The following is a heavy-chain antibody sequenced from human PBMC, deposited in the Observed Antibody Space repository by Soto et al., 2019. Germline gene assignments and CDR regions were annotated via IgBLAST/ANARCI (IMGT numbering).Heavy chain of an antibody. CDR1: GFTFSSYL. CDR2: INSDGSST. D-gene: IGHD1-1*01. V-gene: IGHV3-74*01. CDR3: ARAPDPREHWFDP. J-gene: IGHJ5*02. Sequence: PGGSLRLSCAASGFTFSSYLMHWVRQSPGKGLVWVSRINSDGSSTSYADSVKGRFTISRDNAKNTLYLQMNSLRAEDTAVYYCARAPDPREHWFDPWGQGTLVTVSS.